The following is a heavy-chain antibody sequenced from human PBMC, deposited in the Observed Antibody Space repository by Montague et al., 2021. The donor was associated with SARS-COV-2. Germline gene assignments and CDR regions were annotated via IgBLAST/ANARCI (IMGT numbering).Heavy chain of an antibody. J-gene: IGHJ4*02. CDR2: TYHTGST. CDR1: GVSISGGSYY. V-gene: IGHV4-61*01. Sequence: SETLSLTCSVSGVSISGGSYYWSWVRQPPGKGLEWIGYTYHTGSTNYNPSLKSRVTLSIDTSKNQFSLNLTSVTAADTAVYYCVRVKYYFDDSGSEWGQGGLVTVVSS. D-gene: IGHD3-22*01. CDR3: VRVKYYFDDSGSE.